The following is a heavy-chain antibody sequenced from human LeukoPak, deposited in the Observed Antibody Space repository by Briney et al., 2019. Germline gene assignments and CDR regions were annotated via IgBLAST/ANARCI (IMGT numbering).Heavy chain of an antibody. CDR3: ARGPLIAYYFDY. V-gene: IGHV4-34*01. CDR2: INHSGGT. Sequence: SETLSLTCAVYGGSFSGYYWSWIRQPPGKGLEWIGEINHSGGTKYNPSLKSRVTISVDTSKNQFSLKLSSVTAADTAVYYCARGPLIAYYFDYWGQGTLATVSS. CDR1: GGSFSGYY. D-gene: IGHD2-21*01. J-gene: IGHJ4*02.